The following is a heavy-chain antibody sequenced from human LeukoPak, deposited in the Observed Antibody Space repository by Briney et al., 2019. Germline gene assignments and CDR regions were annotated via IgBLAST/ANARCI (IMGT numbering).Heavy chain of an antibody. J-gene: IGHJ4*02. CDR1: GFTFSSYS. CDR2: ISSSSSYI. V-gene: IGHV3-21*01. D-gene: IGHD2/OR15-2a*01. CDR3: ARVSAVYATYYFDY. Sequence: GGSLRLSCAASGFTFSSYSMNWVRQAPGKGLEWVSSISSSSSYIYYADSVKGRFTISRDNAKNSLYLQMNSLRAEDTAVYYCARVSAVYATYYFDYWGRGTLVTVSS.